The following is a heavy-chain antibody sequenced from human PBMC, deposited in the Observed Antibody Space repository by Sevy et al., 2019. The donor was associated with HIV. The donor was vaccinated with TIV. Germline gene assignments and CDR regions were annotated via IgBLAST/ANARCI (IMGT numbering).Heavy chain of an antibody. CDR1: GYTLTDLS. J-gene: IGHJ4*02. Sequence: ASVKVSCKVSGYTLTDLSIHWVRQAPGKGLEWMGRFDPEDGETIYAQKFQGRFTMTEDTSRGTAYMELNSLRSEDTAVYYCATTREYYSDNSGYFDYWGQGTLVTVSS. CDR3: ATTREYYSDNSGYFDY. CDR2: FDPEDGET. D-gene: IGHD3-22*01. V-gene: IGHV1-24*01.